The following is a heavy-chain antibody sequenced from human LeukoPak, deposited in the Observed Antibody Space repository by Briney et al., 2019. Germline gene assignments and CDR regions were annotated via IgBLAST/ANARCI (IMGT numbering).Heavy chain of an antibody. J-gene: IGHJ4*02. CDR3: ASAALGYCSSTSCYARPYFDY. CDR2: ISAYNGNT. V-gene: IGHV1-18*01. CDR1: GYTFTSYG. D-gene: IGHD2-2*01. Sequence: GASVKVSCKASGYTFTSYGISWVRQAPGQGLEWMGWISAYNGNTNYAQKLQGRVTITADESTSTAYMELSSLRSEDTAVYYCASAALGYCSSTSCYARPYFDYWGQGTLVTVSS.